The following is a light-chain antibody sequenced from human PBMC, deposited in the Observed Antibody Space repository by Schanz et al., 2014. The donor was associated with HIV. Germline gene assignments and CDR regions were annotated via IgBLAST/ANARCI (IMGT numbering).Light chain of an antibody. CDR1: QSVSSSY. J-gene: IGKJ3*01. CDR3: QQYGNSPFT. Sequence: EIVLTQSPGTLSLSPGERATLSCRASQSVSSSYLAWYQQKPGQAPRLLIFGASNRAIGIPDRFSGSESGTDFTLTISRVAPEDYAVYYCQQYGNSPFTFGPGTKVDIK. V-gene: IGKV3-20*01. CDR2: GAS.